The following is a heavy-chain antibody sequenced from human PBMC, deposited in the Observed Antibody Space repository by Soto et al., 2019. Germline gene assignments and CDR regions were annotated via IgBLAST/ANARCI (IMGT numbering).Heavy chain of an antibody. CDR2: IIPIFGTA. D-gene: IGHD2-15*01. J-gene: IGHJ6*02. CDR1: GGTFSSYA. Sequence: QVQLVQSGAEVKKPGSSVKVSCKASGGTFSSYAISWVRQAPGQGLEWMGGIIPIFGTANYAQKFQGRVTITADESTSTAYMELSSLRSEDTAVYYCARDTPPLYCSGGSCYSNYGMDVWGQGTTVTVSS. CDR3: ARDTPPLYCSGGSCYSNYGMDV. V-gene: IGHV1-69*12.